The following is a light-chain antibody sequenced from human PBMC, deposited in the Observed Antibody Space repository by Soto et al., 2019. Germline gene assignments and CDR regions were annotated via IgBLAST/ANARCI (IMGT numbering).Light chain of an antibody. V-gene: IGKV3-11*01. Sequence: EIVLPQARATLSLSPGERATLSCRASQSVSSYLAWYQQKPGQAPRLLIYDASNRATGIPARFSGSGSGTDFTLTISSLEPEDFAVYYCQQRSNPITFGQGTRLEIK. CDR3: QQRSNPIT. CDR1: QSVSSY. CDR2: DAS. J-gene: IGKJ5*01.